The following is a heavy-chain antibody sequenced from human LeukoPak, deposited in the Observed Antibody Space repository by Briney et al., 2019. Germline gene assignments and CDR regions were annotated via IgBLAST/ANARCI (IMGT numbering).Heavy chain of an antibody. CDR2: IDGGGGDP. CDR1: GSTFSDYA. CDR3: AARRPHYGDYVY. J-gene: IGHJ4*02. Sequence: GGSLRLSCEASGSTFSDYAMSWVRQAPGKGLEWVSSIDGGGGDPWYANSAKGRFTVSRDNSGNTLYLQMTALRAEDTAVYYCAARRPHYGDYVYWGLGTLVTVSS. V-gene: IGHV3-23*01. D-gene: IGHD4-17*01.